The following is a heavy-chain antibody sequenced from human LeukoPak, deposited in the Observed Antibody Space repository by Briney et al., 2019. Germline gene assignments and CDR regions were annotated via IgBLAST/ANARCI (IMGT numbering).Heavy chain of an antibody. Sequence: GGSLRLSCAASGFTFSSYAMSWVRQAPGKGLEWVSAISGSGGSTYYADSVKGRFTISRDNSKNTLYLQMNSLRAEDTAVYYCAKEQASSRMVGKNFDYWGQGTLVTVSS. D-gene: IGHD3-10*01. V-gene: IGHV3-23*01. CDR3: AKEQASSRMVGKNFDY. CDR1: GFTFSSYA. CDR2: ISGSGGST. J-gene: IGHJ4*02.